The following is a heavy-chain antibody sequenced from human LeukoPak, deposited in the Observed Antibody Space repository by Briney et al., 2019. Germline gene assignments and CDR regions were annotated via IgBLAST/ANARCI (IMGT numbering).Heavy chain of an antibody. CDR2: FDPEDGET. V-gene: IGHV1-24*01. Sequence: ASVKVSCKVSGYTLTELSMHWVRQAPGKGLEWMGGFDPEDGETIYAQKFQGRVTMTEDTSTDTAYMELSSLRSEDTAVYYCATGAGSGSYYTGGWFDPWGQGTLVTVSS. D-gene: IGHD3-10*01. CDR3: ATGAGSGSYYTGGWFDP. J-gene: IGHJ5*02. CDR1: GYTLTELS.